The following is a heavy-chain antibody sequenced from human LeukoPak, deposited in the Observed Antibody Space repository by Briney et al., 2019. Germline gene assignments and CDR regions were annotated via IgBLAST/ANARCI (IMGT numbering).Heavy chain of an antibody. Sequence: SETLSLTCTVSGGSISSYYWSWIQQPPGKGLEWIGYIYYSGSTNYNPSLKSRVTISVDTSKNQFSLKLSSVTAADTAVYYCARMLGDPTINWFDPWGQGTLVTVSS. V-gene: IGHV4-59*01. D-gene: IGHD1-26*01. CDR2: IYYSGST. J-gene: IGHJ5*02. CDR1: GGSISSYY. CDR3: ARMLGDPTINWFDP.